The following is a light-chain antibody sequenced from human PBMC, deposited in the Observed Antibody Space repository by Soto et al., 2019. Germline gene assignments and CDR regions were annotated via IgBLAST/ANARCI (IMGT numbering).Light chain of an antibody. CDR3: QQYFSFPWT. CDR1: QSVLYSSNNKNY. Sequence: DIVLTQSPDSLAVSLGERATINCKSSQSVLYSSNNKNYLAWYQQRPGQPPNLLIYWASTRESGVPDRFSGSGSGPAFTLTISSLQAEDVAIYYCQQYFSFPWTVGQGTKVEIK. V-gene: IGKV4-1*01. J-gene: IGKJ1*01. CDR2: WAS.